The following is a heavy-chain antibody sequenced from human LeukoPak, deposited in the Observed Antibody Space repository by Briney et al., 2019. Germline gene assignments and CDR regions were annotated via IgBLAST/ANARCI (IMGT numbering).Heavy chain of an antibody. CDR1: GFTFSSYA. J-gene: IGHJ3*02. CDR3: AKEGALGYCSSTSCEDAFDI. V-gene: IGHV3-23*01. D-gene: IGHD2-2*01. Sequence: GGSLRLSCAASGFTFSSYAMSWVRQAPGKGLEWVSAISGSGGSTYYADSVKGRFTISRDNSKNTLYMQMNSLRAEDTAVYYCAKEGALGYCSSTSCEDAFDIWGQGTMVTVSS. CDR2: ISGSGGST.